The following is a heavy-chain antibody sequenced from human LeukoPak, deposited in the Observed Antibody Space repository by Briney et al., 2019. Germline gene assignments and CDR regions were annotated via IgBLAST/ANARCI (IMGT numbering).Heavy chain of an antibody. CDR3: VRGGYYYASGSYLPNFDY. D-gene: IGHD3-10*01. Sequence: PGGSLRLSCAASGFTFSSYGMSWVRQAPGKGLVWVSRINRDGSNTSYADSVRGRFTISRDNAKNTLYLQMNSLRVEDTAVYYCVRGGYYYASGSYLPNFDYWGQGTLVTVSS. CDR2: INRDGSNT. J-gene: IGHJ4*02. CDR1: GFTFSSYG. V-gene: IGHV3-74*01.